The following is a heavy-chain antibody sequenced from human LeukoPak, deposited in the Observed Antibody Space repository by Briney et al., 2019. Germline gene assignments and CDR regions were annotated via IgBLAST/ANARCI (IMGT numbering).Heavy chain of an antibody. CDR3: GKKKKGH. CDR1: GFTFSSYG. CDR2: ISYDGSNK. Sequence: GGSLRLSCAASGFTFSSYGMHWVRQAPGKGLEWVAVISYDGSNKYYADSVKGRFTISRDNSKNTLYLQMNSLRAEDTAVYYWGKKKKGHLGQGTLVNVSS. V-gene: IGHV3-30*18. J-gene: IGHJ4*01.